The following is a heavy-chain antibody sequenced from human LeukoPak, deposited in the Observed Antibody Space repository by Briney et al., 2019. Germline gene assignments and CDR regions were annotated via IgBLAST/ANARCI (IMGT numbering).Heavy chain of an antibody. CDR3: ARDGPRDYFDY. Sequence: ASVKVSCRASGYTFTSYYMHWVRQAPGQGLEWMGIINPSGGSTSYAQKFQGRVTMTRDTSTSTVYMELSSLRSEDTAVYYCARDGPRDYFDYWGQGTLVTVSS. CDR1: GYTFTSYY. J-gene: IGHJ4*02. V-gene: IGHV1-46*01. CDR2: INPSGGST.